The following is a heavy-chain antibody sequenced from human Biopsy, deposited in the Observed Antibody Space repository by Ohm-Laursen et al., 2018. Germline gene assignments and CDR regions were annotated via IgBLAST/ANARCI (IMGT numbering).Heavy chain of an antibody. J-gene: IGHJ4*02. CDR1: GFTVSTTY. D-gene: IGHD6-13*01. Sequence: SLRLSCAASGFTVSTTYMSWVRQAPGKGLEWVSIIYLDGNTYYADSVKGRFTISRDNAKNTLFLQMNSLRAEDTAVYYCAKEETAYSSTSLDYWGQGTLVTVSS. V-gene: IGHV3-53*05. CDR3: AKEETAYSSTSLDY. CDR2: IYLDGNT.